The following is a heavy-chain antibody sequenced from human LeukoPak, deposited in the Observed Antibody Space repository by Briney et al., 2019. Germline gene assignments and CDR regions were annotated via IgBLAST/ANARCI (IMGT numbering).Heavy chain of an antibody. J-gene: IGHJ4*01. V-gene: IGHV4-31*03. D-gene: IGHD2-15*01. CDR1: GGSISSGAYY. Sequence: SQTLSLTCTVSGGSISSGAYYWSWIRQHPGKGLEWIGYIYSSGSTDYNPSLKSRVTMSVDTSKNQFSLNLSSVTAADSAVYYCARARGRLLLVDYWGHGTLVTVSS. CDR3: ARARGRLLLVDY. CDR2: IYSSGST.